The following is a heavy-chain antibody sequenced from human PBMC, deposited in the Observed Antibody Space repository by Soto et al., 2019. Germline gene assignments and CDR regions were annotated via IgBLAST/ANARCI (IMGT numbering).Heavy chain of an antibody. CDR1: GGSISSSSYY. Sequence: SETLSLTCTVSGGSISSSSYYWGWIRQPPGKGLEWIGSIYYSGSTYYNPSLKSRVTISVDTSKNQFSLKLSSVTAADTAVYYCARHKREQQLERLDWFDPWGQGTLVTVSS. D-gene: IGHD6-13*01. V-gene: IGHV4-39*01. CDR2: IYYSGST. J-gene: IGHJ5*02. CDR3: ARHKREQQLERLDWFDP.